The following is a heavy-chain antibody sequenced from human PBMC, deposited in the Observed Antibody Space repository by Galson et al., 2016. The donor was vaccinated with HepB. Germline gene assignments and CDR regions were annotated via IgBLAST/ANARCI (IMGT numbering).Heavy chain of an antibody. V-gene: IGHV3-23*01. Sequence: SLRLSCAASGFTFNSYAMHWVRQAPGKGLEWVSRISAGGGSTYYADSVKGRFTISRDNSKNTLFVQMKSLRADDTAVYYCAKDRLWQITTFDSWGQGTLVTVSS. CDR1: GFTFNSYA. J-gene: IGHJ4*02. CDR3: AKDRLWQITTFDS. CDR2: ISAGGGST. D-gene: IGHD1-1*01.